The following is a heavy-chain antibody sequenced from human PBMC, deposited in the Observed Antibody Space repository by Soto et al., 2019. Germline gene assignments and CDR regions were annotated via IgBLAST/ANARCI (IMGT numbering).Heavy chain of an antibody. CDR3: ARENHTWAAIPVRKLKTTWWFDX. Sequence: PSDTLSLTCAVYGGSFSVYSWSWIRQPPGKGLEWIVDINNSGMTHYNPSLESRVSMSVESSKKQFPLKLHSVTAADTAVYYCARENHTWAAIPVRKLKTTWWFDXWGQGTLVTVSX. CDR1: GGSFSVYS. J-gene: IGHJ5*02. CDR2: INNSGMT. D-gene: IGHD4-17*01. V-gene: IGHV4-34*01.